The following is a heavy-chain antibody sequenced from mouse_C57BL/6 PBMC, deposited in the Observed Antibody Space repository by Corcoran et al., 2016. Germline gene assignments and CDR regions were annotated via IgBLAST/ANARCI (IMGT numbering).Heavy chain of an antibody. J-gene: IGHJ1*03. CDR3: ARGYGDYDVRVSWYFDV. D-gene: IGHD2-4*01. CDR1: GYTFTDYY. V-gene: IGHV1-19*01. Sequence: EVQLQQSGPVLVKPGASVKMSCKASGYTFTDYYMNWVKQSHGKSLEWIGVINPYNGGTSYNQKFKGKATLTVDKSSSTAYMELNSLTSEDSAVYYCARGYGDYDVRVSWYFDVWGTGTTVTVSS. CDR2: INPYNGGT.